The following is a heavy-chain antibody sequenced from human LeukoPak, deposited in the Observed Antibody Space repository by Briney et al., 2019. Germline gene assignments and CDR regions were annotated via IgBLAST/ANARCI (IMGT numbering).Heavy chain of an antibody. CDR3: AGVPTYTNHFDY. CDR1: GGSISTYY. D-gene: IGHD4-11*01. CDR2: IYYSGST. Sequence: SETLSLTCTVSGGSISTYYWSWIRQPPGKGLEWIGYIYYSGSTNYNPSLKSRVTISVDTSKNQFSLKVSSVTAADTAVYYCAGVPTYTNHFDYWGQGTLVTVSS. V-gene: IGHV4-59*01. J-gene: IGHJ4*02.